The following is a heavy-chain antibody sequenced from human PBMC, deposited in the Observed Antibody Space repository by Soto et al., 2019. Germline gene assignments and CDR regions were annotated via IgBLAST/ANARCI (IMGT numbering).Heavy chain of an antibody. CDR2: IYWDDDK. J-gene: IGHJ4*02. CDR1: GFSLSTSGVG. CDR3: SHSPYSSSSYYFDY. D-gene: IGHD6-6*01. V-gene: IGHV2-5*02. Sequence: QITLKESGPTLVKPTQTLTLTCTFSGFSLSTSGVGVGWIRQPPGKAMEWLALIYWDDDKRDSPFLKSRLTITKDTSKKQVVLTMTNMVPVDTATYYCSHSPYSSSSYYFDYWGQGTLVTVSS.